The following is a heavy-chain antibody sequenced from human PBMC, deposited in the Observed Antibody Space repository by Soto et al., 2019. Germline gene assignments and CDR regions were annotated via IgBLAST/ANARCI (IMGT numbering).Heavy chain of an antibody. CDR2: IVVGSGNT. CDR3: AALKDTAMATFDY. D-gene: IGHD5-18*01. V-gene: IGHV1-58*01. Sequence: SVKVSCKASGFTFTSSAVQWVRQARGQRLEWIGWIVVGSGNTNYAQKFQERVTITRDMSTSTAYMELSSLRSEDTAVYYCAALKDTAMATFDYWGQGTLVTVSS. CDR1: GFTFTSSA. J-gene: IGHJ4*02.